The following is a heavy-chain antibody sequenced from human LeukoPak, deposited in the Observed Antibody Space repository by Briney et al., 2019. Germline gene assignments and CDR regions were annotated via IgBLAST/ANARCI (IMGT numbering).Heavy chain of an antibody. CDR1: GFTFSSYW. D-gene: IGHD2-2*01. Sequence: GGSLRLSCAASGFTFSSYWMHWVRQAPGTGLVWVSGINGDGRRANYAESVKGRFTISRDNAKNTLYLQMNSLRAEDTAVYYCAREVEEVPAAMGVYYYYYMDVWGKGTSVTVSS. CDR3: AREVEEVPAAMGVYYYYYMDV. CDR2: INGDGRRA. J-gene: IGHJ6*03. V-gene: IGHV3-74*01.